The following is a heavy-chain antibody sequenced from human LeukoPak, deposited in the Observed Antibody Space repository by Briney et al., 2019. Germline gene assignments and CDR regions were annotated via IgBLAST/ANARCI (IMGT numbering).Heavy chain of an antibody. V-gene: IGHV4-4*02. J-gene: IGHJ4*02. CDR2: IYHSGST. Sequence: SGTLSHTRAVSGGSNSSSNWWSWVRQPPGKGPEWIGEIYHSGSTNYNPSLKSRVTKSVDKSKNQFSLKLSSVTAADTAVYYCARAPPPWSLDYWGQGTLVTVSS. CDR1: GGSNSSSNW. D-gene: IGHD2-8*01. CDR3: ARAPPPWSLDY.